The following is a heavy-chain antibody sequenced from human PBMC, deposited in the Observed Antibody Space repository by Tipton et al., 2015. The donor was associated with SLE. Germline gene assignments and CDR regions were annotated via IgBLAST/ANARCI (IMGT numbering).Heavy chain of an antibody. J-gene: IGHJ4*02. CDR1: GFSFSAYG. CDR2: MRYDGSYQ. Sequence: SLRLSCAASGFSFSAYGMHWIRQSPAKGLQWVAFMRYDGSYQDYADSVRGRFTISRDNSKNFLYLQMNSLTTEDTGIYYCARDKAADYWGQGTLVTVSS. V-gene: IGHV3-30*02. CDR3: ARDKAADY. D-gene: IGHD6-25*01.